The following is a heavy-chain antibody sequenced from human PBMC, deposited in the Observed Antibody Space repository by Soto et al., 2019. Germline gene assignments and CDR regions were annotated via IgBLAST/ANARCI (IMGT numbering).Heavy chain of an antibody. CDR3: ARIVATSGLGWFDP. CDR2: IYYGGGT. Sequence: QVQLQESGPGLVKPSQTLSLTCAVSGGSISSGGYHWSWIRQHPGKGLEFIAYIYYGGGTYYNPSLKSRVTISSDTSKIQFSLKLTSVTDADTAVYYCARIVATSGLGWFDPWGQGTLVTVSS. CDR1: GGSISSGGYH. D-gene: IGHD5-12*01. J-gene: IGHJ5*02. V-gene: IGHV4-31*11.